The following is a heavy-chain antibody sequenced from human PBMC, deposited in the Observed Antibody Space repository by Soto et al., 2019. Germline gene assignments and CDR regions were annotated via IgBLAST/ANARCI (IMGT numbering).Heavy chain of an antibody. V-gene: IGHV3-15*02. D-gene: IGHD2-2*01. Sequence: EVPLVESGGSWVKPGESLTLSCAASGFTFNSAWMTWVRQAPGKVLEWVGRIKSWADGARVETAGPVTGRFTISRDDSKTTSYLQMNSLNSEDTAVYYCTTWRREKSCTSVSCYGDGAYWGQGTLVTVSS. CDR2: IKSWADGARV. CDR3: TTWRREKSCTSVSCYGDGAY. J-gene: IGHJ4*02. CDR1: GFTFNSAW.